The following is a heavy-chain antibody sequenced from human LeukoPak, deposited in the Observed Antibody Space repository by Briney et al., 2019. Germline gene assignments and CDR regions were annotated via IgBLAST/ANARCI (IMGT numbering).Heavy chain of an antibody. D-gene: IGHD3-22*01. CDR1: GFVFSTYG. Sequence: GGSLRLSCAASGFVFSTYGMNWVRQAPGKGLEWVSSIGTVSFHRYYTDSVKGRFTISRDNAKNSLHLQMNSLSAEDTAVYYCARVRMIPVVIYPGAVDVWGRGTTVTVSS. J-gene: IGHJ6*02. CDR2: IGTVSFHR. CDR3: ARVRMIPVVIYPGAVDV. V-gene: IGHV3-21*04.